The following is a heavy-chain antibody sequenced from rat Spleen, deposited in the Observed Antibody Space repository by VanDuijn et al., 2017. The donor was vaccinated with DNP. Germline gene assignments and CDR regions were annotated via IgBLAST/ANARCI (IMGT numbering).Heavy chain of an antibody. J-gene: IGHJ2*01. CDR3: ARQRWYYRGEGMDY. Sequence: EVQLVESGGGLVQPGRSLKLSCAASGFTFSNYDMAWVRQAPTKGLEWVASISTSGGSTYYRDSVKGRFTVSRDNAKSTLYLQMDSLRSEDTATYYCARQRWYYRGEGMDYWGQGVMVTVSS. CDR2: ISTSGGST. V-gene: IGHV5-25*01. D-gene: IGHD1-1*01. CDR1: GFTFSNYD.